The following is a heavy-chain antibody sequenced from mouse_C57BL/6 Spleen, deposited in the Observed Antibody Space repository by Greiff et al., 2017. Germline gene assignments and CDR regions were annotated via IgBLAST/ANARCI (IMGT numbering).Heavy chain of an antibody. V-gene: IGHV1-69*01. Sequence: QVQLQQPGAELVMPGASVKLSCKASGYTFTSYWMHWVKPRPGQGLEWIGEIDPSDSYTNYNQKFKGKSTLTVDKSSSTAYMQLSSLTSEDSAVYYCASGTGTLGDYWGQGTTLTVSS. J-gene: IGHJ2*01. D-gene: IGHD4-1*01. CDR2: IDPSDSYT. CDR1: GYTFTSYW. CDR3: ASGTGTLGDY.